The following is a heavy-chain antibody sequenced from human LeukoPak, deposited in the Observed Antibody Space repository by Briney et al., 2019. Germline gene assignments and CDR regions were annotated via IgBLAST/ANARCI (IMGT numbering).Heavy chain of an antibody. J-gene: IGHJ4*02. D-gene: IGHD1-26*01. Sequence: SETLSLTCTVSGGSISSSSYYWGWIRQPLGKGLEWIGSIYYSGSTYYNPSLKSRVTISVDTSKNQFSLKLSSVTAADTAVYYCARVIVGAKERYIDYWGQGTLVTVPS. V-gene: IGHV4-39*07. CDR1: GGSISSSSYY. CDR3: ARVIVGAKERYIDY. CDR2: IYYSGST.